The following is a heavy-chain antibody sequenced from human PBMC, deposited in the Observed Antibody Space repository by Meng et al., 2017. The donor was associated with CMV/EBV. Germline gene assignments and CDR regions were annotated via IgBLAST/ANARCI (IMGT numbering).Heavy chain of an antibody. CDR3: VFSVSPGFDY. V-gene: IGHV1-69*05. CDR1: GGTFSSYA. CDR2: IIPIFGTA. Sequence: SVKVSCKASGGTFSSYAIRWVRQAPGQGLEWMGGIIPIFGTANYAQKFQGRVTITTDESTSTAYMELSSLRSEDTAVYYCVFSVSPGFDYWGQGTLVTVSS. J-gene: IGHJ4*02. D-gene: IGHD1-14*01.